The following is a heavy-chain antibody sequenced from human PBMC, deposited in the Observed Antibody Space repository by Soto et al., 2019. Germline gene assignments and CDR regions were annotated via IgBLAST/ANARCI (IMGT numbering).Heavy chain of an antibody. J-gene: IGHJ5*02. CDR3: TTDRSFYSDSSIT. D-gene: IGHD3-22*01. CDR2: IKTKAEGGTT. Sequence: EVQLVESGGGSVKPGGSLRLACTASGLSFSDAWMSWVRQAPGKGLEWVGRIKTKAEGGTTNYAAPVKGRFTISREDSKNTLFLQMNSLKTEDTAVYYCTTDRSFYSDSSITWGQGNLVTVSS. CDR1: GLSFSDAW. V-gene: IGHV3-15*01.